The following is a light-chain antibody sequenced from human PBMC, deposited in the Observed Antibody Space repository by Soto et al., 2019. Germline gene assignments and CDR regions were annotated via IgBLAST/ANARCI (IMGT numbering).Light chain of an antibody. CDR1: NIGSKS. Sequence: SYELTQPLSVSVALGQTARITCGGSNIGSKSVHWYQKRPGQAPVVVMYRDYHRPSEIPERFSGSNSGNTATLTISRAQAGDEDDYYCQVWDSTTAVLFGGGTKVTVL. CDR3: QVWDSTTAVL. V-gene: IGLV3-9*01. J-gene: IGLJ2*01. CDR2: RDY.